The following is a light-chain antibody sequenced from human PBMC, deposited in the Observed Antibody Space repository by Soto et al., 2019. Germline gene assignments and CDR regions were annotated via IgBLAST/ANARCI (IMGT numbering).Light chain of an antibody. CDR3: QQYKTCPLT. Sequence: DIQMTQSPSTLSASVGDRVTITCRASQSISTWLAWYQQKPGKAPKLLIYKASSLESGVPSRFSGSGSGTEFTLTISSLQPDDFATYYCQQYKTCPLTFGVGTAVEIK. CDR2: KAS. J-gene: IGKJ4*01. CDR1: QSISTW. V-gene: IGKV1-5*03.